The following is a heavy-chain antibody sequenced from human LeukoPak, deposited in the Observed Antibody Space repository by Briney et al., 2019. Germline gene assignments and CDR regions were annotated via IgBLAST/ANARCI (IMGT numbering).Heavy chain of an antibody. CDR3: ARLDYYYYAMDV. J-gene: IGHJ6*04. V-gene: IGHV4-34*01. CDR2: INHSGST. Sequence: SETLSLTCAVYGGSFSGYYWGWIRQPPGKGLEWIGEINHSGSTNYNPSLKSRVTISVDTSKNQFSLKLSSVTAADTAVYYCARLDYYYYAMDVWGKGTTVTVSS. CDR1: GGSFSGYY.